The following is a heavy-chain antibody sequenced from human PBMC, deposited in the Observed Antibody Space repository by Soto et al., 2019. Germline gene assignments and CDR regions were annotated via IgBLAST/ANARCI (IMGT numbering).Heavy chain of an antibody. V-gene: IGHV4-34*01. CDR2: INHSGSS. J-gene: IGHJ2*01. Sequence: QVQLQQWGAGLLKPSETLFLTCAVYGGSFSPYFWSWIRQPPGKGLEWIGEINHSGSSNYNPSLTRRATLSVDTSKNQVSLTLTSVTDADTAVYYCARFASGWQYYYFDFWGRGTPVTVSS. D-gene: IGHD6-19*01. CDR1: GGSFSPYF. CDR3: ARFASGWQYYYFDF.